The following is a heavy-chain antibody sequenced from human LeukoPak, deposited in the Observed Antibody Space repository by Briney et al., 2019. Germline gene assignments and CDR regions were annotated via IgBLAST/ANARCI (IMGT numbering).Heavy chain of an antibody. CDR2: IYYSGST. V-gene: IGHV4-59*01. D-gene: IGHD6-13*01. J-gene: IGHJ3*02. CDR1: GGSISSYY. Sequence: SETLSLTCTVSGGSISSYYWSWFRQPPGKGLEWIGYIYYSGSTNYNPSLKSRVTISVDTSKNQFSLKLSSVTAADTAVYYCAREDSIAAAGLDAFDIWGQGTMVTVSS. CDR3: AREDSIAAAGLDAFDI.